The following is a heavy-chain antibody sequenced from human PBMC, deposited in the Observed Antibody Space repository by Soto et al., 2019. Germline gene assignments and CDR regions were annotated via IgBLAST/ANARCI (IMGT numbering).Heavy chain of an antibody. CDR3: VKDDTSGYYYVDY. CDR1: GFTFSSYA. CDR2: ISNDGTRK. J-gene: IGHJ4*02. D-gene: IGHD3-22*01. V-gene: IGHV3-30*18. Sequence: QVQLVESGGGVVQPGTSLRLSCAASGFTFSSYAMHWVRQAPGQGLEWVALISNDGTRKYYADSEKGRFTISKDNSQNTVDLQMNSLRAEDTAVYYCVKDDTSGYYYVDYWGQGTLVTVSS.